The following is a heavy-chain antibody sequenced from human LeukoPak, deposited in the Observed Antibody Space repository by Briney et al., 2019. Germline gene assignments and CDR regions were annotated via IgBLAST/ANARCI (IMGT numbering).Heavy chain of an antibody. V-gene: IGHV1-2*02. CDR1: GYTFTGYY. Sequence: ASVKVSCKASGYTFTGYYLHWVRQAPGQGLEWMGWINPKSGGTNYAQKFQGGVTMTRDTSISTAYMELSRLRSDDTAVYYCARGGYYDTTRNIDYWGQGTLVTASS. CDR2: INPKSGGT. J-gene: IGHJ4*02. D-gene: IGHD3-22*01. CDR3: ARGGYYDTTRNIDY.